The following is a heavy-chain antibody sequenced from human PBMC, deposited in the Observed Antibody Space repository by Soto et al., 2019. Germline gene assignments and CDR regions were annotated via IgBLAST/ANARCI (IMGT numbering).Heavy chain of an antibody. CDR3: AKEGDCSSTSCSTPFYYYYYMDV. Sequence: PGGSLRLSCAASGFTFSSYGMHWVRQAPGKGLEWVAVISYDGSNKYYADSVKGRFTISRDNSKNTLYLQMNSLRAEDTAVYYCAKEGDCSSTSCSTPFYYYYYMDVWGKGTTVTVSS. CDR2: ISYDGSNK. J-gene: IGHJ6*03. V-gene: IGHV3-30*18. CDR1: GFTFSSYG. D-gene: IGHD2-2*01.